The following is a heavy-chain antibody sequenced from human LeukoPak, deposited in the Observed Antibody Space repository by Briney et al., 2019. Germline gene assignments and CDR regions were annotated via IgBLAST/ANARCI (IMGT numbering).Heavy chain of an antibody. V-gene: IGHV3-48*04. CDR3: ARARVATIGHLGLYYYYGMDV. CDR2: ISSSGSTI. D-gene: IGHD5-12*01. CDR1: GFTFSSYA. Sequence: GGSLRLSCAASGFTFSSYAMSWVRQAPGKGLEWVSYISSSGSTIYYADSVKGRFTISRDNAKNSLYLQMNSLRAEDTAVYYCARARVATIGHLGLYYYYGMDVWGQGTTVTVSS. J-gene: IGHJ6*02.